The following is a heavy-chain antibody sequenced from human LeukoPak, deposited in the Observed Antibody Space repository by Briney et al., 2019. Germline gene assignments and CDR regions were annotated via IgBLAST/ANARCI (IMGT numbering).Heavy chain of an antibody. Sequence: GRSLRLSCAASGFTFSSYGMHWVRQAPGKGLEWVAVIWYDGSNKYYADSVKGRFTISRDNSKNTLYLQMNSLRAEDTAVCYCARDKLPAVTSGLDYWGQGTLVTVSS. V-gene: IGHV3-33*01. J-gene: IGHJ4*02. CDR3: ARDKLPAVTSGLDY. CDR1: GFTFSSYG. CDR2: IWYDGSNK. D-gene: IGHD4-17*01.